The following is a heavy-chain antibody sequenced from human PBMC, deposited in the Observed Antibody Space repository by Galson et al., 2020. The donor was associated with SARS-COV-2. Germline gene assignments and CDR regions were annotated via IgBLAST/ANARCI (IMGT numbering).Heavy chain of an antibody. Sequence: SETLSLTCTVSGGSISSGDYYWGWIRQPPGKGLEWVGYISNSGTVRYTPSLTSRVTILLDTSKNQLSLKLTSVTAADTAVYYCARDRSLGGYSNWFDPWCQGTLVTVSS. V-gene: IGHV4-30-4*01. CDR3: ARDRSLGGYSNWFDP. J-gene: IGHJ5*02. CDR1: GGSISSGDYY. D-gene: IGHD3-10*01. CDR2: ISNSGTV.